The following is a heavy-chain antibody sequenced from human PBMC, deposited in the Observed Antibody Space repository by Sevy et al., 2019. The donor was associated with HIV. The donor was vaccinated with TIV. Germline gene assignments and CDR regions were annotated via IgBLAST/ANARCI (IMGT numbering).Heavy chain of an antibody. CDR3: GTGSITTPGSNYFDY. CDR1: GFTFSSYA. CDR2: ISGSGGNT. D-gene: IGHD1-1*01. J-gene: IGHJ4*02. V-gene: IGHV3-23*01. Sequence: GGSLRLSCAASGFTFSSYAMTWVRQAPGKGLEWVSKISGSGGNTYYADSVKGRFNISRGNSKNTLSLQMNSRGAEDAYVYYCGTGSITTPGSNYFDYWGQGTLVTVSS.